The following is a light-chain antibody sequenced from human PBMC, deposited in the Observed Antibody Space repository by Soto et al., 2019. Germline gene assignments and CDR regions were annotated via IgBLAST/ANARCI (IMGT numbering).Light chain of an antibody. CDR1: QGISSW. V-gene: IGKV1D-12*01. J-gene: IGKJ5*01. Sequence: DIQMAQSPSSVSSSVGDIFTISCRASQGISSWLAWYQQKPGKAPNLLIYASSSLQSGVPSRFSGSGSGTDFTLTITNLQPEDFATYYCQQTNSFPITFGQGTRLEIK. CDR2: ASS. CDR3: QQTNSFPIT.